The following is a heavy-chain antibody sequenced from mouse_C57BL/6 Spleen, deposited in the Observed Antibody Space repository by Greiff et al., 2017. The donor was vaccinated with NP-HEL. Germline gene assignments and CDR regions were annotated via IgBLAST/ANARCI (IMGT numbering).Heavy chain of an antibody. CDR1: GFTFSSYA. D-gene: IGHD3-3*01. J-gene: IGHJ2*01. CDR2: ISSGGDYI. Sequence: EVKLQESGEGLVKPGGSLKLSCAASGFTFSSYAMSWVRQTPEKRLEWVAYISSGGDYIYYADTVKGRFTISRDNARNTLYLQMSSLKSEDTAMYYCTRDLGYYFDYWGQGTTLTVSS. CDR3: TRDLGYYFDY. V-gene: IGHV5-9-1*02.